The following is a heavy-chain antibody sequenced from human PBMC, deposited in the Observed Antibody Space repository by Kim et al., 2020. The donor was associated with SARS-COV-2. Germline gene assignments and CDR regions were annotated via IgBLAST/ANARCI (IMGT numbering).Heavy chain of an antibody. D-gene: IGHD5-18*01. J-gene: IGHJ4*02. CDR3: ARGTTYSYGYVDVLRPQATNFDY. Sequence: GGSLRLSCAASGFTFSSYEMNWVRQAPGKGLEWVSYISSSGSTIYYADSVKGRFTISRDNAKNSLYLQMNSLRAEDTAVYYCARGTTYSYGYVDVLRPQATNFDYWGQGTLVTVSS. V-gene: IGHV3-48*03. CDR2: ISSSGSTI. CDR1: GFTFSSYE.